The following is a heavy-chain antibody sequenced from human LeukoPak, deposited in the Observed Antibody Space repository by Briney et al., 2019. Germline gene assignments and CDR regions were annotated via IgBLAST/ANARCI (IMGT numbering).Heavy chain of an antibody. CDR2: IYYSGST. D-gene: IGHD2-2*02. J-gene: IGHJ4*02. V-gene: IGHV4-39*07. CDR1: GGSISSSSYY. Sequence: SETLSLTCTVSGGSISSSSYYWGWIRQPPGKGLEWIGSIYYSGSTYYNPSLKSRVTISVDTSKNQFSLKLSSVTAADTAVYYCARGRDCSSTSCYMGYWGQGTLVTVSS. CDR3: ARGRDCSSTSCYMGY.